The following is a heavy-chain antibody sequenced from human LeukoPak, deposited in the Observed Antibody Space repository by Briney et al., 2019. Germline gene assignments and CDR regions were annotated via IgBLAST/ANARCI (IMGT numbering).Heavy chain of an antibody. D-gene: IGHD1-1*01. Sequence: SETLSLTCTVSGDSISSYYWSWIRQPPGKGLQWIGYIYYSGSTNYNPSLKSRVTISVDTSKKQFSLKLSSVTAADTAVYYCARYNWNDVPPDAFDIWGQGTMVTVSS. CDR2: IYYSGST. CDR3: ARYNWNDVPPDAFDI. J-gene: IGHJ3*02. CDR1: GDSISSYY. V-gene: IGHV4-59*01.